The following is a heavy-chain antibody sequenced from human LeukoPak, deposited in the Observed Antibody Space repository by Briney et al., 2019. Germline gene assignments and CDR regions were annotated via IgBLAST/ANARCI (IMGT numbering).Heavy chain of an antibody. CDR1: GGSFSGYY. Sequence: SETLSLTCAVYGGSFSGYYWSWIRQPPGKGLEWIGEINHSGSTNYNPSLKSRVTISVDTSKNQFSLKLSSGTAADTAVYYCATGITIFLSFDYWGQGTLVTVSS. V-gene: IGHV4-34*01. CDR3: ATGITIFLSFDY. CDR2: INHSGST. J-gene: IGHJ4*02. D-gene: IGHD3-9*01.